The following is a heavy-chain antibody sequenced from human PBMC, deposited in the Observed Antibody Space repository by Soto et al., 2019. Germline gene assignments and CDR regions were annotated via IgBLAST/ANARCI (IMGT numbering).Heavy chain of an antibody. J-gene: IGHJ6*02. CDR1: ESTFDKYY. D-gene: IGHD1-20*01. CDR3: ARGNWNYYYGFDV. V-gene: IGHV3-7*01. CDR2: NKADGSEQ. Sequence: GGSLRLSCAASESTFDKYYMTWVRQAPGKGPEWVANNKADGSEQYYVDSVKGRFTISRDNANITLYLQMNSLRAEDTAVYFCARGNWNYYYGFDVWGQGTTVTVSS.